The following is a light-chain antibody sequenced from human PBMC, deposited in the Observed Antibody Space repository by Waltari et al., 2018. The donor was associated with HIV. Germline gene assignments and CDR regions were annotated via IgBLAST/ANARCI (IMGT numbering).Light chain of an antibody. J-gene: IGLJ1*01. CDR1: KLGNKY. V-gene: IGLV3-1*01. Sequence: YDLTQPPSVSVSPGQTATIPCSGDKLGNKYVSWYRQRPGQSPVLVIYSDAKRPSGIPERFSGSNSGSTATLTISGTQAMDEGDYYCQAWDTTTAVFGTGTRVTVL. CDR2: SDA. CDR3: QAWDTTTAV.